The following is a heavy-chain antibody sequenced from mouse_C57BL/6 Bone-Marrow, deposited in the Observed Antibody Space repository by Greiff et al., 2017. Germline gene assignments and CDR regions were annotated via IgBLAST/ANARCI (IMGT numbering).Heavy chain of an antibody. V-gene: IGHV2-9*01. CDR1: GFSLPSYG. D-gene: IGHD1-1*01. CDR2: IWGGGST. Sequence: QVQLKESGPGLVAPSQSLSITCPVSGFSLPSYGVAWVRQPPGKGLELLGVIWGGGSTHYNSALMSRLSISKDNSKSQVYLKMNRLKSDDTAMYYGAKHEGNYYGSSPLAYWGQGTLVTVSA. J-gene: IGHJ3*01. CDR3: AKHEGNYYGSSPLAY.